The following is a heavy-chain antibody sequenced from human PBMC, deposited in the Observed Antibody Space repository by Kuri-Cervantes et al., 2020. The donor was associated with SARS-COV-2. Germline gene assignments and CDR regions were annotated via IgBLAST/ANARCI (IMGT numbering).Heavy chain of an antibody. Sequence: LSLTCAASGFTFSSYAMHWVRQAPGKGLEWVAVISYDGSNKYYADSVKGRFTISRDNSKNTLYLQMNSLRAEDTAVYYCARAAAGTWYWGQGTLVTVSS. CDR2: ISYDGSNK. D-gene: IGHD6-13*01. V-gene: IGHV3-30*01. CDR3: ARAAAGTWY. J-gene: IGHJ4*02. CDR1: GFTFSSYA.